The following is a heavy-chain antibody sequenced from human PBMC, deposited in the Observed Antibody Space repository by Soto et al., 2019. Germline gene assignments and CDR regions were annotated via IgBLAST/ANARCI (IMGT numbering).Heavy chain of an antibody. CDR1: GGTFRSYT. CDR2: INAGNGNT. D-gene: IGHD2-15*01. Sequence: AXVKVSCKASGGTFRSYTIHWVRQAPGQRLEWMGWINAGNGNTKYSQKFQGRVTITRDTSASTAYMELSSLRSEDTAVYYCAKTDPIAAYDYWGQGTLVTVSS. J-gene: IGHJ4*02. V-gene: IGHV1-3*01. CDR3: AKTDPIAAYDY.